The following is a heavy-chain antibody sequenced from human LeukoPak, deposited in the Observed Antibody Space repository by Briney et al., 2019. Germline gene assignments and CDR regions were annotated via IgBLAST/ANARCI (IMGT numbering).Heavy chain of an antibody. J-gene: IGHJ4*02. CDR2: IYYGVST. CDR1: GGSISSGGYY. V-gene: IGHV4-31*03. CDR3: ARVRDYESRGEEYFDY. D-gene: IGHD4-17*01. Sequence: SETLSLTCTVSGGSISSGGYYWSWIRQHPGKGLEWIGYIYYGVSTYYNPSLKSRVTISVDTSKNQFSLKLSSVTAADTAVYYCARVRDYESRGEEYFDYWGQGTLVTVSS.